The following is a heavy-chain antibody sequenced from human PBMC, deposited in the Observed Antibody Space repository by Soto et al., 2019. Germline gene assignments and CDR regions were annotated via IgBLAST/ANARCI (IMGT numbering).Heavy chain of an antibody. V-gene: IGHV4-39*01. CDR3: ARRGTIWFGSIAFDP. CDR1: GGSISSSSYY. D-gene: IGHD3-10*01. CDR2: IYYSGST. Sequence: SETLSLTSTVSGGSISSSSYYWGWIRQPPGKGLEWIGSIYYSGSTYYNPSLKSRVTISVDTSKNQFSLKLSSVTAADTAVYYCARRGTIWFGSIAFDPWGQGTLVTVSS. J-gene: IGHJ5*02.